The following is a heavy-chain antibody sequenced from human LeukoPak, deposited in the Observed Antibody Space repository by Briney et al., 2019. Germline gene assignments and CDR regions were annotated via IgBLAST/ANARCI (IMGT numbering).Heavy chain of an antibody. J-gene: IGHJ5*02. CDR3: ARERTDNWFDP. D-gene: IGHD3/OR15-3a*01. CDR2: IKPNSGGT. Sequence: PGASVKVSCKASGYSFADYYMHWVRQAPGQGLEWMGWIKPNSGGTRSAQKFQGRVTMTRDTSTSTVYMELSSLRSEDTAMYYCARERTDNWFDPWGQGTLVTVSS. CDR1: GYSFADYY. V-gene: IGHV1/OR15-1*04.